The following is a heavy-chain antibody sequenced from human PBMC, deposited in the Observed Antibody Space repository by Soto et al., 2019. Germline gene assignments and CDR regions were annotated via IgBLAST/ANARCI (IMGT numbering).Heavy chain of an antibody. CDR3: ATTFDCSGGSCYGLDY. CDR2: FDPEDGET. CDR1: GYTLTELS. Sequence: SVKVSCKVSGYTLTELSMHSVRQAPGKGLEWMGGFDPEDGETIYAQKFQGRVTMTEDTSTDTAYMELSSLRSEDTAVYYCATTFDCSGGSCYGLDYWGQGTLVTVFS. D-gene: IGHD2-15*01. J-gene: IGHJ4*02. V-gene: IGHV1-24*01.